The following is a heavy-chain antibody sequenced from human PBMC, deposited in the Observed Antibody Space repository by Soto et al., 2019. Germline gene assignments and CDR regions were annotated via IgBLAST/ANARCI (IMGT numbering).Heavy chain of an antibody. J-gene: IGHJ3*02. CDR3: VKLRGNTSSAFDS. CDR1: GFTLSTYA. CDR2: ITGSGGST. V-gene: IGHV3-23*01. D-gene: IGHD2-15*01. Sequence: EVQLLESGGGLVQPGGSLRLSCVASGFTLSTYAMSWVRQAPGKGLEWVSGITGSGGSTYYADSVKGRFTISRDNSKSTVSLHMTSLRAEDTAVYFCVKLRGNTSSAFDSWGQGRMVTVSS.